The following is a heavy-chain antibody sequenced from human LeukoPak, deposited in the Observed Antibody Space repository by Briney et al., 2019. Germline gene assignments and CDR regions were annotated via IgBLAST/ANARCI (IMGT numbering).Heavy chain of an antibody. V-gene: IGHV3-7*04. CDR3: ARDGTERD. J-gene: IGHJ4*02. CDR2: INADGSEK. CDR1: GFTFRNYW. D-gene: IGHD6-13*01. Sequence: GGSLRLSCVVSGFTFRNYWMSWVRQAPGKGLEWLADINADGSEKYYVDSVKGRFTISRDNDKNSLYLQMNSLRAEDTAIYYCARDGTERDWGQGTLVTVSS.